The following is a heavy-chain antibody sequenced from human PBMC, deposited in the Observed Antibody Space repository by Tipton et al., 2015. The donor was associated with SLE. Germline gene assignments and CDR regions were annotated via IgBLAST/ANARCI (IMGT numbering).Heavy chain of an antibody. CDR3: ARDYDDPRGYYYYGMDL. CDR1: DGSISDYY. J-gene: IGHJ6*02. D-gene: IGHD4-17*01. V-gene: IGHV4-4*07. CDR2: MYASGST. Sequence: TLSLTCTVSDGSISDYYWTWIRQPAGEGLEWIGRMYASGSTNYNPSLKSRVTISVDTSKNLISLRLSSATAADTAVYYCARDYDDPRGYYYYGMDLWGQGTTVTVSS.